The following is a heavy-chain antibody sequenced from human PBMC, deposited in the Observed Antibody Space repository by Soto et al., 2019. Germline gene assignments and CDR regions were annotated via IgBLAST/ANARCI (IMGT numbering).Heavy chain of an antibody. J-gene: IGHJ3*02. Sequence: SETLSLTCAVYGGSFSGYYWSWIRQPPGMGLEWIGEINHSGITNYNPSLKSRVTISIDRSKNQFSLKLSSVTAADTAVYYCARDSGGGGAFDIWGQGTMVTVSS. CDR1: GGSFSGYY. CDR3: ARDSGGGGAFDI. CDR2: INHSGIT. D-gene: IGHD2-15*01. V-gene: IGHV4-34*01.